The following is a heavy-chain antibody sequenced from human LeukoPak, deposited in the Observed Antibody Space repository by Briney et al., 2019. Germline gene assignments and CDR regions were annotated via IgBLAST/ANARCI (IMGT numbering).Heavy chain of an antibody. CDR3: ARGVTSAWYLRYYFEY. Sequence: GGSLRLSCAASGFIFGSYWMSWVRQVPGKGLEWVANIKQDGSETYYVDSVEGRFTISRDNAKNSLFLQTNSLRADDTALYYCARGVTSAWYLRYYFEYWGQGILVTVSS. J-gene: IGHJ4*02. CDR1: GFIFGSYW. D-gene: IGHD6-13*01. V-gene: IGHV3-7*03. CDR2: IKQDGSET.